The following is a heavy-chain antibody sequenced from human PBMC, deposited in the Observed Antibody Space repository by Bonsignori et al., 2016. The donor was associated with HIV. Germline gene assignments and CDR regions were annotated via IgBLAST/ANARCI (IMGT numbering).Heavy chain of an antibody. D-gene: IGHD5-24*01. V-gene: IGHV3-23*01. CDR2: ISGSGGST. CDR3: AKVEVPGGAFYGS. J-gene: IGHJ5*02. Sequence: VRQAPGKGLEWVSGISGSGGSTFYADSVKGRVTISRDNSKSTLYLEMNSLGGEDTAVYYCAKVEVPGGAFYGSWGQGTLVTVSS.